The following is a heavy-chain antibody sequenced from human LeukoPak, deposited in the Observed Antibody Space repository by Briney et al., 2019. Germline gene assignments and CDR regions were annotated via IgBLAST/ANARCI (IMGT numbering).Heavy chain of an antibody. CDR1: GGTFSSYA. V-gene: IGHV1-69*04. CDR2: IIPIFGIA. CDR3: ARDHCSSTSCHLPFDV. D-gene: IGHD2-2*01. J-gene: IGHJ6*02. Sequence: APVKVSCKASGGTFSSYAISWVRQAPGQGLEWMGRIIPIFGIANYAQKFQGRVTITADKSTSTAYMELSSLRSEDTAVYYCARDHCSSTSCHLPFDVWGQGTTVTVSS.